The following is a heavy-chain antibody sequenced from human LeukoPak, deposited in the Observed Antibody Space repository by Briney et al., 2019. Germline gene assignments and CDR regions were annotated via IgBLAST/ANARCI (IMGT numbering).Heavy chain of an antibody. Sequence: PSETLSFTCAVYGGSFSGYYWSWIRQPPGKGLEWIGEINHSGSTNYNPSLKSRVTISVDTSKNQFSLKLSSVTAADTAVYYCARGYDILTGLYFDYWGQGTLVTVSS. D-gene: IGHD3-9*01. CDR2: INHSGST. CDR3: ARGYDILTGLYFDY. V-gene: IGHV4-34*01. J-gene: IGHJ4*02. CDR1: GGSFSGYY.